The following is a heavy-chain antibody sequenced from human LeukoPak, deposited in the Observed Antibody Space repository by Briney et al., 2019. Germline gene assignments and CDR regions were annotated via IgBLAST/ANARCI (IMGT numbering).Heavy chain of an antibody. J-gene: IGHJ5*02. CDR2: IIPIFGTA. CDR1: GGTFSSYA. Sequence: ASVKVSCKASGGTFSSYAISWVRQAPGQGLEWMGRIIPIFGTANYAQKFQSRVTITTDESTSTAYMELSSLRSEDTAVYYCARMRFYDFWSGYYWFDPWGQGTLVTVSS. V-gene: IGHV1-69*05. CDR3: ARMRFYDFWSGYYWFDP. D-gene: IGHD3-3*01.